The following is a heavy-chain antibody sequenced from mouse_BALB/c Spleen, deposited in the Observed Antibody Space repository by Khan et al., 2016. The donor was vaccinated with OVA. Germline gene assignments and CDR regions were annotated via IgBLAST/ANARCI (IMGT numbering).Heavy chain of an antibody. CDR1: GFNIKDTY. D-gene: IGHD1-2*01. CDR2: IDPEFGNT. CDR3: TRTEIHYYGSYAMDY. J-gene: IGHJ4*01. V-gene: IGHV14-3*02. Sequence: VRLQQSGAELVKPGASVKLSCTASGFNIKDTYIHWVKQRPEQGLEWIGRIDPEFGNTKYDPKFQDKATIIADTSSNTAYLHLSSLTSEDTAVYFCTRTEIHYYGSYAMDYWGQGTSVTVSS.